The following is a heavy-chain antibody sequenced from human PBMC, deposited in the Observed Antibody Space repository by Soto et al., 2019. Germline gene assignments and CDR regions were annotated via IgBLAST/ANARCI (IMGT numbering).Heavy chain of an antibody. Sequence: EAQLLESGGGLAQPGGTLRLSCAAPGFTFSTYPMAWVGQAPGKGLEWVSTIHGSGETAYYAASVKGRFTISRDNSKNTVYLQMDSLRAEDTAIYYCAKRQSGSYHAAFDVWGQGTVVTVSS. CDR1: GFTFSTYP. D-gene: IGHD1-26*01. V-gene: IGHV3-23*01. CDR3: AKRQSGSYHAAFDV. CDR2: IHGSGETA. J-gene: IGHJ3*01.